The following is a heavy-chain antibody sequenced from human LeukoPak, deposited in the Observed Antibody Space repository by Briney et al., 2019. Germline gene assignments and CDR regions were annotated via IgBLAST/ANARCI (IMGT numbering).Heavy chain of an antibody. V-gene: IGHV3-11*01. J-gene: IGHJ5*02. Sequence: GGSLRLSCAASGFTFSDYCMSWIRQAPGKGLEWVSYISSSGSTIYYADSVKGRFTISRDNAKNSLYLQMNSLRAEDTAVYYCARDSPPNWFDPWGQGTLVTVSS. CDR2: ISSSGSTI. CDR1: GFTFSDYC. CDR3: ARDSPPNWFDP.